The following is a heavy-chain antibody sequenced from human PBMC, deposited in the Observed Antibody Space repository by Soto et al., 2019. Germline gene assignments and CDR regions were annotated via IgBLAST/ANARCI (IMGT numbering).Heavy chain of an antibody. CDR2: IYHSGST. V-gene: IGHV4-30-2*01. Sequence: SETLSLTCAVSGGSISSGGYSWSWIRQPPGKGLEWIGYIYHSGSTYYNPSLKSRVTISVDRSKNQFSLKLSSVTAADTAVYYCARTSIVVVPAVLGRWFDPWGQGTLVTVSS. J-gene: IGHJ5*02. D-gene: IGHD2-2*01. CDR1: GGSISSGGYS. CDR3: ARTSIVVVPAVLGRWFDP.